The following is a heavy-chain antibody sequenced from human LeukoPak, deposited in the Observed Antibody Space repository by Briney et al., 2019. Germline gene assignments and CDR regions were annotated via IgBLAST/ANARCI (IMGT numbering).Heavy chain of an antibody. CDR3: ASWRRGYGDY. V-gene: IGHV3-66*01. D-gene: IGHD3-3*01. CDR1: GFTVSSNY. CDR2: IYAGGST. J-gene: IGHJ4*02. Sequence: GGSLRLSCAVSGFTVSSNYMIWVRQAPGKGLEWVSVIYAGGSTYYADSVKVRFTISRDNSKNTVYLQMNSLRAEDTAVYYCASWRRGYGDYWGRGTLVTVSA.